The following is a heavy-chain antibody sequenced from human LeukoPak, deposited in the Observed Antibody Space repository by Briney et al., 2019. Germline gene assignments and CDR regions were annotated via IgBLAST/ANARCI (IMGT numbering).Heavy chain of an antibody. D-gene: IGHD2-21*02. CDR2: IVVGSGNT. J-gene: IGHJ6*02. Sequence: SVKVSCKASGFTFTSSAMQWVRQARGRRLEWIGWIVVGSGNTNYAQKFQERVTITRDMSTSTAYMELSSLRSEDTAVYYCAATAHCGGDCYSPYYYYGMDVWGQGTTVTVSS. V-gene: IGHV1-58*02. CDR3: AATAHCGGDCYSPYYYYGMDV. CDR1: GFTFTSSA.